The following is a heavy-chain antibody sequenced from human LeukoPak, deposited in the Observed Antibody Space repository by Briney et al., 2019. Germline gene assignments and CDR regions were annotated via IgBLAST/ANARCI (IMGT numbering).Heavy chain of an antibody. V-gene: IGHV4-59*01. CDR3: AREEPSVWLDP. J-gene: IGHJ5*02. CDR1: GGSISSYY. D-gene: IGHD1-26*01. Sequence: SETLSLTCTVSGGSISSYYWSWIRQPPGKGLEWIGCIYYSGSTNYNPSLKSRTTISVDTSKNQFSLKLSSVTAADTAVYYCAREEPSVWLDPWGQGTLVTVSS. CDR2: IYYSGST.